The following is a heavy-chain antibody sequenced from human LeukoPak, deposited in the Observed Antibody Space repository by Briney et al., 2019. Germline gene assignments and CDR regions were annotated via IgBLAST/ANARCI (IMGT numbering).Heavy chain of an antibody. CDR3: VRETTGHFDS. Sequence: PGGSLRLSCAASGFTFNSYAMHWVHQAPGKGLEWVTVISYDGRQKYYADSVKGRFTISRDDSKKTLSVQMNSLRVEDTAVYYCVRETTGHFDSWGQGTLVTVSS. J-gene: IGHJ4*02. D-gene: IGHD2-8*02. CDR1: GFTFNSYA. CDR2: ISYDGRQK. V-gene: IGHV3-30*04.